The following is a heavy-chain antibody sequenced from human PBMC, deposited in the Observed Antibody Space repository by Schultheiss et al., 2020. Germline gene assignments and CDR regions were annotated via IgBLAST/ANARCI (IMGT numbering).Heavy chain of an antibody. CDR2: ISSSGSTI. J-gene: IGHJ5*02. V-gene: IGHV3-48*03. D-gene: IGHD3-10*01. Sequence: GGTLRLSCAASGFTFSSYEMYWVRQAPGKGLEWVSYISSSGSTIYYADSVKGRFTISRDNAKNSLYLQMNSLRAEDTAVYYCARYGSGTSRAGWFDHWGQGTLVTVSS. CDR3: ARYGSGTSRAGWFDH. CDR1: GFTFSSYE.